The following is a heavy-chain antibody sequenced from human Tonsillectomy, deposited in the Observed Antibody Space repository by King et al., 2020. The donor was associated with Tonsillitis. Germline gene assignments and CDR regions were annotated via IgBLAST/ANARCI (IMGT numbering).Heavy chain of an antibody. CDR1: GGTFSNFP. Sequence: QLVQSGAEVKKPGSSVKVSCKASGGTFSNFPISWVRQAPGQGLEWMGKIIPILGIANYAQKFQGRVTITADKSTSTAFMEVSSLRSEDTAVYYGARIQGGHCSGGTCYSVDYWGQGTLVSVSS. CDR3: ARIQGGHCSGGTCYSVDY. V-gene: IGHV1-69*09. J-gene: IGHJ4*02. CDR2: IIPILGIA. D-gene: IGHD2-15*01.